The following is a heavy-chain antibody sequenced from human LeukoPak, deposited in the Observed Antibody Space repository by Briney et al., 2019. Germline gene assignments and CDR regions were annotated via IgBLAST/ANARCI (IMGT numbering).Heavy chain of an antibody. CDR1: GFTFSSYA. Sequence: GGSLRLSCAASGFTFSSYAMHWVRQAPGKGLEWVAVISYDGSNKYYADSVKGRFTISRDNSKNTLYLQMNSLRAEDTAVYYFAMNKLQLGFYYWGQGTLVTVSS. D-gene: IGHD1-1*01. CDR3: AMNKLQLGFYY. V-gene: IGHV3-30*04. J-gene: IGHJ4*02. CDR2: ISYDGSNK.